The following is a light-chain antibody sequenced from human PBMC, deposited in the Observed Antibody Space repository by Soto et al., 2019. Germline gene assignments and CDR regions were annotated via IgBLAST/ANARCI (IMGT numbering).Light chain of an antibody. J-gene: IGKJ1*01. Sequence: EIVLTQSPATLSLSPGERATLSCRASQSVSSYLAWYQQKPGQAPRLLIYDASNRAPGIPARFSGSGSGTVFTLAISGVEPEDFAVYYCQQRSNWLWTFGQGTKVEIK. CDR2: DAS. V-gene: IGKV3-11*01. CDR3: QQRSNWLWT. CDR1: QSVSSY.